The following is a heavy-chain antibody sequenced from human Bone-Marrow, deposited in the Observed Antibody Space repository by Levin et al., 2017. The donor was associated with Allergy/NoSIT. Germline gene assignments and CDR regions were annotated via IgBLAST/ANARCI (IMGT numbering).Heavy chain of an antibody. J-gene: IGHJ4*02. CDR3: ARDEGQFCSGGNCPPDY. D-gene: IGHD2-15*01. CDR1: GGSISYYY. V-gene: IGHV4-59*01. CDR2: IYYTGRSNYNT. Sequence: PSETLSLTCIVSGGSISYYYWSWIRQPPGKGLEWIGNIYYTGRSNYNTNYNPSLRGRVTISVGTSKNQFSLKLSSVTAADTAVYYCARDEGQFCSGGNCPPDYWGQGTLVTVSS.